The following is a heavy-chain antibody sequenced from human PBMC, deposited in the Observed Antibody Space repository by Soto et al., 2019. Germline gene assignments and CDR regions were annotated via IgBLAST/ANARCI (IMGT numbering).Heavy chain of an antibody. V-gene: IGHV3-30-3*01. CDR1: GFTFSSYA. CDR3: ARTQGTGITPFDY. J-gene: IGHJ4*02. CDR2: ISYDGSNK. D-gene: IGHD3-3*01. Sequence: TGGSLRLSCAAPGFTFSSYAMHWVRQAPGKGLEWVAVISYDGSNKYYADSVKGRFTISRDNSKNTLYLQMNSLRAEDTAVYYCARTQGTGITPFDYWGQGTLVTVSS.